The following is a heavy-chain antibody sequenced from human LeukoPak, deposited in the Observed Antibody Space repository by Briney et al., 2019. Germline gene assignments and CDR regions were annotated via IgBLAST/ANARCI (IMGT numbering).Heavy chain of an antibody. V-gene: IGHV4-39*07. Sequence: SETLSLTCTVSGGSISSSSYYWGWIRQPPGKGLEWIGSIYYSGSTYYNPSLKSRVTISVDTSKNQFSLKLSSVTAADTAVYYCARVSSYYGSGSYYNFRSRYFDLWGRGTLVTVSS. CDR3: ARVSSYYGSGSYYNFRSRYFDL. J-gene: IGHJ2*01. CDR2: IYYSGST. D-gene: IGHD3-10*01. CDR1: GGSISSSSYY.